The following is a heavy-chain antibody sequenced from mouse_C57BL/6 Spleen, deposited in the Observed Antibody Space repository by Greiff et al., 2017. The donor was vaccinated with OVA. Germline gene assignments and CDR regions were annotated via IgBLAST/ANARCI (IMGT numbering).Heavy chain of an antibody. CDR2: ISSGSSTI. V-gene: IGHV5-17*01. J-gene: IGHJ1*03. CDR3: TRNWYFDV. CDR1: GFTFSDYG. Sequence: EVQLVESGGGLVKPGGSLKLSCAASGFTFSDYGMHWVRQAPEKGLEWVAYISSGSSTIYYADTVKGRFTISRDNAKNTPFLQMTSLRSEDTAMYHCTRNWYFDVWGTGTTVTVAS.